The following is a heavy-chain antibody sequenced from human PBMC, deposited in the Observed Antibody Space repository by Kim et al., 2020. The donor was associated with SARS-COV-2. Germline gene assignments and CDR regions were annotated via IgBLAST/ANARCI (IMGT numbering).Heavy chain of an antibody. D-gene: IGHD5-18*01. CDR3: ARDSGYNRVTGDY. J-gene: IGHJ4*02. CDR2: ISSSSSYI. Sequence: GGSLRLSCAASGFTFSSYSMNWVRQAPGKGLEWVSSISSSSSYIYYADSVKGRFTISRDNAKNSLYLQMNSLRAEDTAVYYCARDSGYNRVTGDYWGQGTLVTVSS. CDR1: GFTFSSYS. V-gene: IGHV3-21*01.